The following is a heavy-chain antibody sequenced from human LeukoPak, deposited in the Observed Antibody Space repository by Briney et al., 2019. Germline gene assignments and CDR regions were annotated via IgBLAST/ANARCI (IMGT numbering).Heavy chain of an antibody. V-gene: IGHV1-46*01. CDR3: AVPYSSSSFDY. D-gene: IGHD6-6*01. Sequence: ASVKVSCKASGYTFTTYYMQWVRQAPGQGLEWMGIINPSDGTTFYAQKFQGRVIMTRDTSTSTFYMELRSLRSEDTAVYYCAVPYSSSSFDYWGQGTLVTVSS. J-gene: IGHJ4*02. CDR2: INPSDGTT. CDR1: GYTFTTYY.